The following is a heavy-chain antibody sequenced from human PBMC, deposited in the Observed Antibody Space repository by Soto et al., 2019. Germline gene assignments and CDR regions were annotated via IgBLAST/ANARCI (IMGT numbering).Heavy chain of an antibody. V-gene: IGHV4-59*01. Sequence: SETLSLTCTVSGGSISSYYWSWIRQPPGKGLGWIGYIYYSGSTNYNPSLKSRVTISVDTSKNQFSLKLSSVTAADTAVYYCARDGYYYDSSGYQSVYYFDYWGQGTRVTVSS. CDR2: IYYSGST. CDR3: ARDGYYYDSSGYQSVYYFDY. J-gene: IGHJ4*02. CDR1: GGSISSYY. D-gene: IGHD3-22*01.